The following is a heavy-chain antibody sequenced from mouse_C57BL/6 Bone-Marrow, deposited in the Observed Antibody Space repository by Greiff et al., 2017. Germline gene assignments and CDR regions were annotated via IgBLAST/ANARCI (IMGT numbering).Heavy chain of an antibody. CDR2: INPGSGGT. J-gene: IGHJ3*01. CDR3: VYSNYGAWFAY. Sequence: QVQLKESGAELVRPGTSVKVSCKASGYAFTNYLIEWVKQRPGQGLEWIGVINPGSGGTNYNEKFKGKATLTADKSSSTAYMQLSSLTSEDSAVYFCVYSNYGAWFAYWGQGTLVTVSA. D-gene: IGHD2-5*01. CDR1: GYAFTNYL. V-gene: IGHV1-54*01.